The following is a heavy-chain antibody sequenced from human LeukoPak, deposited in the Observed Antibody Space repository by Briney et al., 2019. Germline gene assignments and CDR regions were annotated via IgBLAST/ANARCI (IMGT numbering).Heavy chain of an antibody. J-gene: IGHJ6*03. V-gene: IGHV1-18*01. CDR3: ARDPSYDFRSGYYNRGGYYYYMDV. CDR2: ISAYNGNT. CDR1: GYTFTSYG. Sequence: ASVKVSCKASGYTFTSYGISWVRQAPGQGLEWMGWISAYNGNTNYAQKLQGRVTMTTDTSTSTAYMELRSLRSDDTAVYYCARDPSYDFRSGYYNRGGYYYYMDVWGKGTTVTVSS. D-gene: IGHD3-3*01.